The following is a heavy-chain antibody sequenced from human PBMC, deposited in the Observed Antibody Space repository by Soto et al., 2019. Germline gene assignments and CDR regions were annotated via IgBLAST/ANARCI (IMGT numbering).Heavy chain of an antibody. J-gene: IGHJ6*02. V-gene: IGHV2-70*11. CDR2: IDWDDDT. CDR1: GFSLTTYGMC. Sequence: SGPTLVNPTQTLTLTCTFSGFSLTTYGMCVTWIRQPPGKALEWLARIDWDDDTYYSTSLKTRLTISKYTSKNQVVLTLTNMDPLDTATYYCARWVTTRSYGLDVWGQGTTVTVS. D-gene: IGHD4-17*01. CDR3: ARWVTTRSYGLDV.